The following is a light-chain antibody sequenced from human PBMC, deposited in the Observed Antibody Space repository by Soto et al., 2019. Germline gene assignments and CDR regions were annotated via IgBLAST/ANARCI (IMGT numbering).Light chain of an antibody. Sequence: VVTQSPRPLSLSPPERAPLSCRAGHRVSSSFLAWYQHKPGQAPRLLIYGAFSRATGIPDRFSGSGSGTDFTLTISRLEPEDFAVYYCQQDGSSPETFGQGTKVDIK. CDR3: QQDGSSPET. CDR2: GAF. V-gene: IGKV3-20*01. J-gene: IGKJ1*01. CDR1: HRVSSSF.